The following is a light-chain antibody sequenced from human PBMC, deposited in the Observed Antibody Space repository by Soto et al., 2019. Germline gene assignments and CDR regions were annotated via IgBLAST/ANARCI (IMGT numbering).Light chain of an antibody. CDR3: QRYYSYPPT. Sequence: AILMTQSPSSLSASTGDRVTITCRASQGISSYLAWYQQKPGKAPKLLIYAASTLQSGVPSRFSGSGSGTDFTLTISCLQSEDFATYYCQRYYSYPPTFGQGTKVDI. CDR1: QGISSY. V-gene: IGKV1-8*01. CDR2: AAS. J-gene: IGKJ1*01.